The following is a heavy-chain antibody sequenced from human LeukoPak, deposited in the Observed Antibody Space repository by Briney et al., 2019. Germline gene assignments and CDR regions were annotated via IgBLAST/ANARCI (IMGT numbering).Heavy chain of an antibody. V-gene: IGHV3-23*01. CDR1: GFTFSSYA. CDR2: ISGSGGST. CDR3: AKDRGYSYGYIFDAFDI. J-gene: IGHJ3*02. D-gene: IGHD5-18*01. Sequence: PGGSLRLSRAASGFTFSSYAMSWVRQAPGKGLEWVSAISGSGGSTYYAGSVKGRFTISRDNSKNTLYLQMNSLRAEDTAVYYCAKDRGYSYGYIFDAFDIWGQGTMVTVSS.